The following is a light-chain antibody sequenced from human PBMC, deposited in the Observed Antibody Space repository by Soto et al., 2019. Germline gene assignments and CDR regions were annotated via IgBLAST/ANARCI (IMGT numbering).Light chain of an antibody. J-gene: IGLJ3*02. V-gene: IGLV2-8*01. CDR1: TSDVGGYNY. CDR3: SSYAASNNIYVV. Sequence: QSALTQPPSASGSPGQSVTISCTATTSDVGGYNYVSWYQQYPGRAPKLLIYEVTKRPSGVPDRFSGSKSGNTASLTVSGLQAEDEADYYCSSYAASNNIYVVFGGGTKLTVL. CDR2: EVT.